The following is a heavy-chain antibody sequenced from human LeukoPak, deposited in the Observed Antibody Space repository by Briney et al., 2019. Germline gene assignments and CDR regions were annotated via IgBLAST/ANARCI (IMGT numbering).Heavy chain of an antibody. V-gene: IGHV3-74*01. Sequence: GGSLRLSCAASGFTFSSHWMHWVRQAPGKGLVWVSRISSDGSSTNYADSVKGRFTISRDNAKNMLYLQMGSLRAEDTSLYYCASAIVTTRNTWDMWGQGTQVTVSS. CDR3: ASAIVTTRNTWDM. J-gene: IGHJ4*02. D-gene: IGHD1-26*01. CDR2: ISSDGSST. CDR1: GFTFSSHW.